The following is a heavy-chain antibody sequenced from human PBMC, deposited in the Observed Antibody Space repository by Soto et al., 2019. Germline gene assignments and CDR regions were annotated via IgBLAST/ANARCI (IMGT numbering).Heavy chain of an antibody. V-gene: IGHV4-34*01. CDR2: INHSGST. CDR3: AREPGIAVAGLYYYYYMDV. J-gene: IGHJ6*03. CDR1: GGSFSGYY. Sequence: SETLSLTCAVYGGSFSGYYWSWIRQPPGKGLEWIGEINHSGSTNYNPSLKSRVTISVDTSKNQFSLKLSSVTAADTAVYYCAREPGIAVAGLYYYYYMDVWGKGTTVTVS. D-gene: IGHD6-19*01.